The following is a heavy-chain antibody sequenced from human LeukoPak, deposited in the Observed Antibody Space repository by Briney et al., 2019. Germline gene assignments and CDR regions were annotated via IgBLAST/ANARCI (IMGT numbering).Heavy chain of an antibody. CDR2: IYYTGGT. CDR1: GGSISTYY. V-gene: IGHV4-59*08. Sequence: KPSETLSLTCTFSGGSISTYYWSWIRQPPGKGLEWIGYIYYTGGTNYNPSLKSRVTISLNTSKNQFSLRLRSVTAADTAVYYCARRVAVGNYFDPWGQGILVTVSS. D-gene: IGHD4-11*01. J-gene: IGHJ5*02. CDR3: ARRVAVGNYFDP.